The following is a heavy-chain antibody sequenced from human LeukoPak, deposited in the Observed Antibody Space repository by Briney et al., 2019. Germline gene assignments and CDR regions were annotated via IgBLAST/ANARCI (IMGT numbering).Heavy chain of an antibody. V-gene: IGHV3-64*01. CDR3: ARSIQDLDY. D-gene: IGHD2-2*02. Sequence: PGGSLRLSCAASGFTFSSYAMHWVRQAPGKGLEYVSAISSNGGSTYYANSVKGRFTISRDNSKNTLYLQMGSLRAEDMAVYYCARSIQDLDYWGQGTLVTVSS. J-gene: IGHJ4*02. CDR2: ISSNGGST. CDR1: GFTFSSYA.